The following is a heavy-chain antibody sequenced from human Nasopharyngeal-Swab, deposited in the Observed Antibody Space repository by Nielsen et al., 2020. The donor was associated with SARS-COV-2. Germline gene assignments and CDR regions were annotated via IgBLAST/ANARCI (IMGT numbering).Heavy chain of an antibody. V-gene: IGHV3-30*03. CDR2: ISYDGSNK. CDR1: GFTFSSYG. Sequence: GESLKISCAASGFTFSSYGMHWVRQAPGKGLEWVAVISYDGSNKYYADSVKGRFTISRDNSKNTLYLQMNSLRAEDTAVYYCARDLYGMDVWGQGTTVTVSS. D-gene: IGHD2-8*01. CDR3: ARDLYGMDV. J-gene: IGHJ6*02.